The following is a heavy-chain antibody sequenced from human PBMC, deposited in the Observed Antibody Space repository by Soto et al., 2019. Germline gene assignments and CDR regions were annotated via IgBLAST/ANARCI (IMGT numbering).Heavy chain of an antibody. J-gene: IGHJ4*02. D-gene: IGHD1-7*01. CDR2: IYYSGST. CDR3: ARDQGGTTDY. Sequence: SETLSLTCTVSGGSISSYYWSWIRQPPGKGLEWIGYIYYSGSTNYNPSLKSRVTISVDTSKNQFSLKLSSVTAADTAVYYCARDQGGTTDYWGQGTLDTVSS. CDR1: GGSISSYY. V-gene: IGHV4-59*01.